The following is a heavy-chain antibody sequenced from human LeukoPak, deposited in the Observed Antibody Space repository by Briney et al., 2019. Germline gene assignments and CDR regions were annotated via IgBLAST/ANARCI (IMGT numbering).Heavy chain of an antibody. D-gene: IGHD7-27*01. V-gene: IGHV4-4*02. J-gene: IGHJ3*02. CDR3: ARDYVGISAFDI. Sequence: NPSETLSLTCAVSGGSISSSNWWSWVRQPPGKGLEWIGEIYDSGSTNYNPSLKSRVTISVDKSKNQFSLKLSSVTAADTAVYYCARDYVGISAFDIWGRGTMVTVSS. CDR2: IYDSGST. CDR1: GGSISSSNW.